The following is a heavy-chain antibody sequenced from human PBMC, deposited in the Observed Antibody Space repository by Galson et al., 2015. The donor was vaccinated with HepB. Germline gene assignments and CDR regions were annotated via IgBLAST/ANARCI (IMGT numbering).Heavy chain of an antibody. V-gene: IGHV3-7*01. Sequence: SLRLSCAASGFTFSSYWMSWVRQAPGKGLEWVANIKQDGSEKYYVDSVKGRFTISRDNAKNSLYLQMNSLRAEDTAVYYCARETQKGYSSGWLHIDYWGQGTLVTVSS. CDR2: IKQDGSEK. CDR1: GFTFSSYW. J-gene: IGHJ4*02. CDR3: ARETQKGYSSGWLHIDY. D-gene: IGHD6-19*01.